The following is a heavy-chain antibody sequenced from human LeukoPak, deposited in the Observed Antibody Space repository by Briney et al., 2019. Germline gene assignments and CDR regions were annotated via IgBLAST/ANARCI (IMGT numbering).Heavy chain of an antibody. CDR3: ARDTHTYYYDSSGYYY. CDR1: GGTFISYA. V-gene: IGHV1-69*13. J-gene: IGHJ4*02. Sequence: SVKVSCKASGGTFISYAISWVRQAPGQGLEWMGGIIPIFGTANYAQKFQGRVTITADESTSTAYMELSSLRSEDTAVYYCARDTHTYYYDSSGYYYWGQGTLVTVSS. D-gene: IGHD3-22*01. CDR2: IIPIFGTA.